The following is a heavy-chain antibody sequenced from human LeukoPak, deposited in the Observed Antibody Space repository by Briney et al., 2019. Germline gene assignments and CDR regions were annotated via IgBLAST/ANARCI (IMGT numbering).Heavy chain of an antibody. CDR1: GGSFSGYY. Sequence: PSETLSLTCAVYGGSFSGYYWSWIRQPPGKGLEWIGEINHSGSTNYNPSLKSRVTISVDRSKNQFSLKLSSVTAADTAVYYCARDSHYSIDPWGQGTLVTVSS. J-gene: IGHJ5*02. CDR3: ARDSHYSIDP. D-gene: IGHD3-10*01. CDR2: INHSGST. V-gene: IGHV4-34*01.